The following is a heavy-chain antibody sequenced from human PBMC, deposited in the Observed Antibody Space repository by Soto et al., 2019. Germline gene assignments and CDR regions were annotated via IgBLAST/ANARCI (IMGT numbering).Heavy chain of an antibody. CDR1: GFTFSSYG. CDR2: IWYDGSNK. Sequence: QVQLVESGGGVVQPGRSLRLSCAASGFTFSSYGMHWVRQAPGKGLEWVAVIWYDGSNKYYADSVKGRFTISRDNSKNPLYLQMNSLRAEDTAVYYCAREGRHSSTQWLVPKGMDVWGQGTTVTVSS. D-gene: IGHD6-19*01. CDR3: AREGRHSSTQWLVPKGMDV. V-gene: IGHV3-33*01. J-gene: IGHJ6*02.